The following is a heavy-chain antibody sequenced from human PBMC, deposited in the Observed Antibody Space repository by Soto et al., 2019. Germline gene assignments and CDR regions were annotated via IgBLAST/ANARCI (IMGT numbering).Heavy chain of an antibody. D-gene: IGHD2-8*01. CDR1: VGTFSDYN. J-gene: IGHJ6*03. Sequence: VQLVQSGAEVKRPGSSVKVSCKAPVGTFSDYNIAWVRQARGQGLEWMGRIIPKLGITNYAHKFQDRVRITADKATSTGYMELTSLRYEGTAVYFCARVEGTRTTNFYHYMDVWGEGTSVTVS. CDR2: IIPKLGIT. V-gene: IGHV1-69*02. CDR3: ARVEGTRTTNFYHYMDV.